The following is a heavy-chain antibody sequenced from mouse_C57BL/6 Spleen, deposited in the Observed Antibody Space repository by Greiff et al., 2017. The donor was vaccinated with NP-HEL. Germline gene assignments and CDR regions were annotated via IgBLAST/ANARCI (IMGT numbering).Heavy chain of an antibody. J-gene: IGHJ2*01. CDR3: ARMRYYSNSYYFDY. CDR2: IDPGTGNT. D-gene: IGHD1-1*01. Sequence: QVQLQQSGAELVRPGASVTLSCKASDYTYTDYEMHWVKQTPVHGLEWIGAIDPGTGNTAYNQTFKGKATLTADKSSTTAYLELSSLTSEDSAVYYYARMRYYSNSYYFDYWGQGTTLTVSS. CDR1: DYTYTDYE. V-gene: IGHV1-15*01.